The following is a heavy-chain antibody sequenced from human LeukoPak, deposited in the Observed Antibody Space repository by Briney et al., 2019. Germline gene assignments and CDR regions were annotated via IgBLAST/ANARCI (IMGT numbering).Heavy chain of an antibody. J-gene: IGHJ5*02. D-gene: IGHD2-15*01. V-gene: IGHV4-59*12. CDR1: GGSISSYY. Sequence: NPSETLSLTCTVSGGSISSYYWSWIRQPPGKGLEWIGYIYHSGSTYYNPSLKSRVTISVDRSKNQFSLKLSSVTAADTAVYYCARGYCSGGSCHNWFDPWGQGTLVTVSS. CDR2: IYHSGST. CDR3: ARGYCSGGSCHNWFDP.